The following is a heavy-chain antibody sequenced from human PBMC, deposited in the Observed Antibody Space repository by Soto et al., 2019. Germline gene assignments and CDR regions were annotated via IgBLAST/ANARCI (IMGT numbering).Heavy chain of an antibody. CDR2: INHSGST. CDR1: GGSFSGYY. J-gene: IGHJ4*02. D-gene: IGHD1-26*01. V-gene: IGHV4-34*01. Sequence: PSETLSLTCAVYGGSFSGYYCSWIRQPPGKGLEWIGEINHSGSTNSNPTLKSRDTISVDTSKNQFSLQLNSVPVAATAVYYFAPPRRVGASYFDYWGQGTLVTVSS. CDR3: APPRRVGASYFDY.